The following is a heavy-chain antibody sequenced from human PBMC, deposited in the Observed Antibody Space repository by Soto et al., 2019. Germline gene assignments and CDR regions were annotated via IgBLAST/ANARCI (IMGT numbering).Heavy chain of an antibody. Sequence: GGSLRLSCAASGFTFSSYAMSWVRQAPGKGLEWVSAISGSGGSTYYADSVKGRFTISRDNSKNTLYLQMNSLRAEDTAVYYCAKDRRDRVLRFLEWLVAFDYWGQGTLVTVSS. J-gene: IGHJ4*02. D-gene: IGHD3-3*01. CDR1: GFTFSSYA. V-gene: IGHV3-23*01. CDR2: ISGSGGST. CDR3: AKDRRDRVLRFLEWLVAFDY.